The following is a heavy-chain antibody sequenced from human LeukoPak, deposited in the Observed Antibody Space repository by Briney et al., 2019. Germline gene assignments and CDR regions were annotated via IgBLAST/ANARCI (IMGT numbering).Heavy chain of an antibody. D-gene: IGHD4-17*01. Sequence: SETLSLTCGVSNYPINSDDYWGWIRQSPGKRLEWIGSIYHGGTAHYNPSLKSRVTMSLDTSKNQFYLKLTSVTAADTAFYYCTRERASRDDGDSSFDYWGQGTLVTVSS. J-gene: IGHJ4*02. CDR2: IYHGGTA. CDR3: TRERASRDDGDSSFDY. CDR1: NYPINSDDY. V-gene: IGHV4-38-2*02.